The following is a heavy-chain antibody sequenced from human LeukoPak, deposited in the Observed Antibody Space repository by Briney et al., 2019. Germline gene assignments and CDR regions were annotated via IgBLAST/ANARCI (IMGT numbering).Heavy chain of an antibody. Sequence: SETLSLTCAVSGYSISSGYYWGWIRQPPGKGLEWIGSIYHSGSTYYNPSLKSRVTISVDTSKNQFSLKLSSVTAADTAVYYCARLRLLWFGGDGEPCFDPWGQGTLVTVSS. J-gene: IGHJ5*02. V-gene: IGHV4-38-2*01. CDR1: GYSISSGYY. D-gene: IGHD3-10*01. CDR2: IYHSGST. CDR3: ARLRLLWFGGDGEPCFDP.